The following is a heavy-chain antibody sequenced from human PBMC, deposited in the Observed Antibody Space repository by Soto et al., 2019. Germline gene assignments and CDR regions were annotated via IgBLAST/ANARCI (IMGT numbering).Heavy chain of an antibody. V-gene: IGHV4-31*03. CDR2: MHYSGSA. Sequence: QVQLQESGPGLVKPSQTLSLTCTVSGGSTSSGAYYWGWIRQHSGKGLEWIGYMHYSGSAYYNPSLKSRVTISVDTSMNQFSLKLSSVTAADTAMYYCARYFFDSSDYSNWFDSRGQGTQVNVSS. D-gene: IGHD3-22*01. J-gene: IGHJ5*01. CDR3: ARYFFDSSDYSNWFDS. CDR1: GGSTSSGAYY.